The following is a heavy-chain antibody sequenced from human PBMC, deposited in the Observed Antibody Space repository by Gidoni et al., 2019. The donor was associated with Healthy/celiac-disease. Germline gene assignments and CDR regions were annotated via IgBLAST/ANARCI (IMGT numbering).Heavy chain of an antibody. V-gene: IGHV3-30*18. CDR2: ISYDGSNK. CDR1: GFPFSGYG. D-gene: IGHD3-3*01. J-gene: IGHJ6*02. CDR3: AKDFSYDFWSGYLGV. Sequence: QVQLLESGGGVVQPGRSLRLSCAASGFPFSGYGMHWVRQAPGKGLEWVAVISYDGSNKYYADSVKGRFTISRDNSKNTLYLQMNSLRAEDTAVYYCAKDFSYDFWSGYLGVWGQGTTVTVSS.